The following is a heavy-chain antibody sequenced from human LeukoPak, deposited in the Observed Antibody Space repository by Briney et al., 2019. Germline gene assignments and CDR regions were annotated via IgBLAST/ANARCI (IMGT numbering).Heavy chain of an antibody. D-gene: IGHD6-13*01. V-gene: IGHV4-39*07. Sequence: SETLSLTCTVSGVSISSSNSYWGWIRQPPGKGLEWIGSIYYSGNTYYNPSLKSRVTISVDTSKNQFSLKLSSVTAADTAVYYCARERPGSIAAAGYYYYYYYMDVWGKGTTVTVSS. CDR3: ARERPGSIAAAGYYYYYYYMDV. CDR1: GVSISSSNSY. J-gene: IGHJ6*03. CDR2: IYYSGNT.